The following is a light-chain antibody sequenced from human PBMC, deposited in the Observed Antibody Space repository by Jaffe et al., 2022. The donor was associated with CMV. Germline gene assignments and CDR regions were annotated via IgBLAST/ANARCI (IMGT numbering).Light chain of an antibody. V-gene: IGKV1-5*03. J-gene: IGKJ1*01. Sequence: DIQMTQSPSTLSASVGDRVTITCRASQSINTWLAWYQQKPGKAPKLLIYKASNLESGVPSRFGGSGSGTEFTLTISSLQPDDFATYYCQQYNSYWTFGQGTRVEIK. CDR2: KAS. CDR1: QSINTW. CDR3: QQYNSYWT.